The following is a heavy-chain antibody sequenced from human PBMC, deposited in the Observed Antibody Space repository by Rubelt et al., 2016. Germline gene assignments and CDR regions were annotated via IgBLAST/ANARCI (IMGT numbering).Heavy chain of an antibody. CDR1: GGTFSIDP. CDR2: IIPIFGSV. D-gene: IGHD1-26*01. J-gene: IGHJ4*02. CDR3: ARDGTVGATGVDY. V-gene: IGHV1-69*01. Sequence: GSSVKVSCKTSGGTFSIDPISWVRQAPGQGLEWMGGIIPIFGSVKYAQKFQDRVTIGADESTSTIYMELISLRSEDTAVYYCARDGTVGATGVDYWGQGTLVTVSS.